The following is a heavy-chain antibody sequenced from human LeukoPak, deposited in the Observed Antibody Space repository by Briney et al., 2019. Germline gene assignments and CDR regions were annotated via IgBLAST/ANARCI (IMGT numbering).Heavy chain of an antibody. Sequence: ASVKVTCKASGYTFTGYYMHWVRPAPGQGLEWMGWINPNSGGTNYAQKFQGRVTMTRDTSISTAYMELSRLRSDDTAVYYCARDEPQWLEDFDYWGQGTLVTVSS. J-gene: IGHJ4*02. CDR2: INPNSGGT. V-gene: IGHV1-2*02. D-gene: IGHD6-19*01. CDR3: ARDEPQWLEDFDY. CDR1: GYTFTGYY.